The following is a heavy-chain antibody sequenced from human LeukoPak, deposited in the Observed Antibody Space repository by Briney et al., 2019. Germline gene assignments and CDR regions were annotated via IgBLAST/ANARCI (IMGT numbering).Heavy chain of an antibody. D-gene: IGHD5-18*01. Sequence: PGGSLRLSCAASGFTFSSYAMHWVRQTPGKGLEWVAVISYDGSNKYYADSVKGRFTISRDNSKYTLYLQMNSLRAEDTAVYYCARAYSAEDAFDIWGQGTMVTVSS. CDR2: ISYDGSNK. J-gene: IGHJ3*02. V-gene: IGHV3-30*14. CDR1: GFTFSSYA. CDR3: ARAYSAEDAFDI.